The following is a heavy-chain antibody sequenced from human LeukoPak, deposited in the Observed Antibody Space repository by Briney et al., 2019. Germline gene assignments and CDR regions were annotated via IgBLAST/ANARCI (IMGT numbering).Heavy chain of an antibody. V-gene: IGHV4-30-2*01. J-gene: IGHJ4*02. D-gene: IGHD2-2*01. CDR2: MYHSGSP. CDR1: SGSISSGGHY. CDR3: ARSPTVSVGYCSSVTCQADY. Sequence: SETLSLTCTVSSGSISSGGHYWTWIRQPPGKGLEWIGYMYHSGSPYYNPSLKSRVTISVDRSRDHFSLELTSVTAADTAVYYCARSPTVSVGYCSSVTCQADYWGQGTLVTVSS.